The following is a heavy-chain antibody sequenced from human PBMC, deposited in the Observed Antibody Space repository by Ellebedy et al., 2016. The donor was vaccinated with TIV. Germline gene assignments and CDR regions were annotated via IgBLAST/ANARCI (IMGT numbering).Heavy chain of an antibody. CDR1: GFTVSSYG. J-gene: IGHJ6*02. Sequence: GGSLRLXCAASGFTVSSYGMHWVRQAPGKGLEWVAVIWYDGSNKYYADSVKGRFTISRDNSKNTLYLQMNSLRAEDTAVYYCARVKGSGGIIIGSYYGMDVWGQGTTVTVSS. D-gene: IGHD3-10*01. V-gene: IGHV3-33*01. CDR2: IWYDGSNK. CDR3: ARVKGSGGIIIGSYYGMDV.